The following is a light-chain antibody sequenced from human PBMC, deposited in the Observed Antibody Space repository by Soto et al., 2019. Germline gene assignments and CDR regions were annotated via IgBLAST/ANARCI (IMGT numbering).Light chain of an antibody. J-gene: IGLJ1*01. CDR1: SSDVGGHNY. Sequence: QSALTQPRSVSGSPGQSVTISCTGTSSDVGGHNYVSWYQQHPGKAPKLMISSVSKRPSGVPDRFSGSKSGNMASLTISGLQAEDEADYYCCSYAGSYTYVFGTGTKVTVL. V-gene: IGLV2-11*01. CDR2: SVS. CDR3: CSYAGSYTYV.